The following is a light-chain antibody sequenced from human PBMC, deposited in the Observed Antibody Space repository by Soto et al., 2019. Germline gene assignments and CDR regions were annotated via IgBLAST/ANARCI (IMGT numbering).Light chain of an antibody. CDR1: RDVRIY. CDR3: QQYYIYPPA. CDR2: KTS. Sequence: DIQMTQSPSTLSASVGDRVTITCRASRDVRIYLAWYQQKPGKAPKLLIFKTSILEARVPSTFSGSGTETDFRLAIRGLQPEDSDTYFWQQYYIYPPAFVPGTKVEI. J-gene: IGKJ3*01. V-gene: IGKV1-5*03.